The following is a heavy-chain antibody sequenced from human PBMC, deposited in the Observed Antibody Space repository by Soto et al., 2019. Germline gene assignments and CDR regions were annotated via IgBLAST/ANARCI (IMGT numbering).Heavy chain of an antibody. CDR2: IYSGGST. CDR3: ARLDYDSSGYYPYYYFDY. D-gene: IGHD3-22*01. Sequence: GGSLRLSCAASGFTVSSNYMSWVRQAPGKGLEWVSVIYSGGSTYYADSVKGRFTISRDNSKNTLYLQMNSLRAEDTAVYYCARLDYDSSGYYPYYYFDYWGQGTLVTVSS. J-gene: IGHJ4*02. V-gene: IGHV3-53*01. CDR1: GFTVSSNY.